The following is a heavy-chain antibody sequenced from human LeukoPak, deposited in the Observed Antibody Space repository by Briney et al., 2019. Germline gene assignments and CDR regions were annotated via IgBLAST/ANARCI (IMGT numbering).Heavy chain of an antibody. Sequence: ASVKVSCKASGYTFTSYAMNWVRQAPGQGLEWMGWINTNTGNPTYAQGFTGRFIFSLDTSVSTAYLQISSLKAEDTAVYYCARDLDCSSTSCYSFDPWGQGTLVTVSS. CDR1: GYTFTSYA. D-gene: IGHD2-2*01. V-gene: IGHV7-4-1*02. CDR2: INTNTGNP. J-gene: IGHJ5*02. CDR3: ARDLDCSSTSCYSFDP.